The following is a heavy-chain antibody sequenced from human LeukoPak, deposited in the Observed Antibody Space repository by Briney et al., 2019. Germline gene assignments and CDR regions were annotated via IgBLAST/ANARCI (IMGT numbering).Heavy chain of an antibody. D-gene: IGHD3-3*01. J-gene: IGHJ6*04. V-gene: IGHV3-74*01. Sequence: GGSLRLSCAASGFTFSSYWMHWVRQAPGKGLVWVSRINSDGSSTYYADSVKGRFTISRDNSKNTLYLQMNSLRAEDTAVYYCAKEGDFWSGPMDVWGKGTTVTVSS. CDR1: GFTFSSYW. CDR2: INSDGSST. CDR3: AKEGDFWSGPMDV.